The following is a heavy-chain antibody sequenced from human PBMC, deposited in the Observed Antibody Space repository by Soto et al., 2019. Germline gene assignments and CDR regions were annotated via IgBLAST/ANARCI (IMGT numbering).Heavy chain of an antibody. D-gene: IGHD6-13*01. CDR2: IRSKASGGTA. V-gene: IGHV3-15*01. J-gene: IGHJ4*02. Sequence: EVQLVETGGGLVRPGGSLRLSCAASGFTFGDVWMGWVRQAPGKGLEWVGRIRSKASGGTAEYAAAVKGRFTISRDDSKDTXYLQXXXLQTEDTAVYYCTTDVGGSWYIPPSDYWGQGTLVTVSS. CDR1: GFTFGDVW. CDR3: TTDVGGSWYIPPSDY.